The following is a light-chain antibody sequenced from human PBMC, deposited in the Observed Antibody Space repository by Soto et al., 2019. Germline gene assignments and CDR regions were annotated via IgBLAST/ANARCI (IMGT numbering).Light chain of an antibody. CDR2: EVA. Sequence: DIQMTQSPPTLSASIGDRVTITCRASQSVRRWMAWHQQKPGKAPKLLIYEVANLHTELPSRLRGSASGTDFPLTISPLHPDDFATYYCHQYPAYLYTFGRGPRVDIK. CDR1: QSVRRW. CDR3: HQYPAYLYT. J-gene: IGKJ2*01. V-gene: IGKV1-5*01.